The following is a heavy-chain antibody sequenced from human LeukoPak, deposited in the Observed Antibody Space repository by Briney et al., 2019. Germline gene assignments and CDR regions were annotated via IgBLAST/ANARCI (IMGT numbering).Heavy chain of an antibody. J-gene: IGHJ4*02. D-gene: IGHD2-8*01. CDR3: ARHGRMVIMSKFSTGIDQ. CDR1: EGSISNYF. V-gene: IGHV4-59*08. Sequence: SETLSLTCTVPEGSISNYFWSWIRQPPGKGLEWIGYIYYTGMTNSNPSLKSRVTISMDTSKNQFSLNLRSVTAADTAIYYCARHGRMVIMSKFSTGIDQWGQGTLVTVSS. CDR2: IYYTGMT.